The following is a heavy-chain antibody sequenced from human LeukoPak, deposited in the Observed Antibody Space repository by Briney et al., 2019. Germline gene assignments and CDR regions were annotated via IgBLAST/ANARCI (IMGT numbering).Heavy chain of an antibody. CDR1: GYTLTELS. V-gene: IGHV1-24*01. CDR3: ATAKEGSNTLSWFDP. D-gene: IGHD4/OR15-4a*01. J-gene: IGHJ5*02. Sequence: ASVKVSCKVSGYTLTELSMHWVRQAPGKGLEWMGGFDPEDGETIYARKFQGRVTMTEDTSTDTAYMELSSLRSEDTAVYYCATAKEGSNTLSWFDPWGQGTLVTVSS. CDR2: FDPEDGET.